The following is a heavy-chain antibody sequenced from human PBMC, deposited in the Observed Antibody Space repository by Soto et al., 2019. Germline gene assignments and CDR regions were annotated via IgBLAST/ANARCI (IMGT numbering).Heavy chain of an antibody. Sequence: SETMSLTCAVDGGSFSGYYWSWIRKPPGKGLEWIGEINHSGSTNYNPSLKSRVTISVDTSKNQFSLKLSSVTAADTAVYYCARGWSRGYSGYSIDPWGQGTLVTVSS. J-gene: IGHJ5*02. CDR1: GGSFSGYY. D-gene: IGHD5-12*01. CDR2: INHSGST. V-gene: IGHV4-34*01. CDR3: ARGWSRGYSGYSIDP.